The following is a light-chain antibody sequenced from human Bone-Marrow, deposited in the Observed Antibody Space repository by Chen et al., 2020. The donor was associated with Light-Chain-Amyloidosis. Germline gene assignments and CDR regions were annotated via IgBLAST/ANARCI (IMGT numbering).Light chain of an antibody. CDR3: QKYYNTPRT. CDR2: GAS. Sequence: DIVMTQPPDSLAVSLGEMATINCKSSQSALYRSDNKNYLAWYRQKPGQPPKLLISGASIRESGVPDRFSGSGSGTDFTLAISSLQAEDVAVYYCQKYYNTPRTFGGGTKVEIK. V-gene: IGKV4-1*01. J-gene: IGKJ4*01. CDR1: QSALYRSDNKNY.